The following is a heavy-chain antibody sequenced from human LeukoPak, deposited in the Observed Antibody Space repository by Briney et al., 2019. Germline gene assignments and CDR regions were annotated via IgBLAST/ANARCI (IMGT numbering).Heavy chain of an antibody. CDR1: GYTFTDYY. V-gene: IGHV1-69-2*01. J-gene: IGHJ3*02. CDR3: ATGPLAGAFDI. CDR2: VDPEDGET. Sequence: GASVKISCKVSGYTFTDYYMHWVQQAPGKGLEWMGLVDPEDGETIYVEKFQGRVTITADTSTDTAYMELSSLRSEDTAVYYCATGPLAGAFDIWGQGTMVTVSS.